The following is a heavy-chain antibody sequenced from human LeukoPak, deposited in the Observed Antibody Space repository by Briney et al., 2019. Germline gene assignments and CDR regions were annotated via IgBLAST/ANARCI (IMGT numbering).Heavy chain of an antibody. V-gene: IGHV3-21*01. D-gene: IGHD1-26*01. CDR1: GFTFSTYT. J-gene: IGHJ4*02. Sequence: GGSLRLSCAASGFTFSTYTMNWVRQAPGKGLEWVSSISSSSSYIFYADPVKGRFTISRDNAKDSLYLQMNSLRAEDTAVYYCATVSGTLRDYWGRGTLVTVSS. CDR3: ATVSGTLRDY. CDR2: ISSSSSYI.